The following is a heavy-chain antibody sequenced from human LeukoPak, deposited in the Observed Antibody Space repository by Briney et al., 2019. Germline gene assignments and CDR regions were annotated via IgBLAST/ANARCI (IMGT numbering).Heavy chain of an antibody. D-gene: IGHD2-2*01. CDR1: GYTFTSYD. J-gene: IGHJ4*02. CDR3: ARTNYCSSTSCYPDY. V-gene: IGHV1-8*01. Sequence: ASVKVSCKASGYTFTSYDINWVRQATGQGLEWMGWMNPNSGNTGYAQKFQGRVTMTRNTSISTAYMEPSSLRSEDTAVYYCARTNYCSSTSCYPDYWGRGTLVTVSS. CDR2: MNPNSGNT.